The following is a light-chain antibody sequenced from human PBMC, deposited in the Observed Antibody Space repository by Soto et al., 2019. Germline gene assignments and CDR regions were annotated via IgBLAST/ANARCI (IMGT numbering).Light chain of an antibody. V-gene: IGLV1-44*01. CDR2: TNN. CDR3: AAWDDSLKGPV. J-gene: IGLJ2*01. CDR1: SSNIGGNT. Sequence: QSVLTQPPSASGTPGQRVTISCSGSSSNIGGNTVNWYQQNPGTAPRLLIHTNNQRPSGVPDRFSGSKSGTSASLAIRGLQSEDEADYYCAAWDDSLKGPVFGGGTQLTVL.